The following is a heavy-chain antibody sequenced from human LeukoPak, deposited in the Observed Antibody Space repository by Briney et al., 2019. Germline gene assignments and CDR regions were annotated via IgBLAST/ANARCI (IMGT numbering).Heavy chain of an antibody. D-gene: IGHD5-24*01. CDR2: ISFDGSNT. Sequence: GGSLRLSCAASGFTFRSYAMHWVRQAPGKGLEWVAAISFDGSNTYYADSVKGRFTISRDNSKNTLYLQMNSLRAEDTAVYYCAKDRVGDGYTDDAFDIWGQGTMVTVSS. CDR1: GFTFRSYA. J-gene: IGHJ3*02. V-gene: IGHV3-30*04. CDR3: AKDRVGDGYTDDAFDI.